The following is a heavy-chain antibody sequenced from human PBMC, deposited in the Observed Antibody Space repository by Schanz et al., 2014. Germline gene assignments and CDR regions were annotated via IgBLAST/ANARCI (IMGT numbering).Heavy chain of an antibody. CDR3: VRDSFFAFDY. D-gene: IGHD3-3*01. CDR2: VSRSTPDI. J-gene: IGHJ4*02. V-gene: IGHV3-48*01. Sequence: EVHLLDSGGGLVQPGGSLRLSCAASGFTFSTHAMSWVRQAPGKGLEWVSYVSRSTPDIYYADSVKGRFTMSRDNAKNSVFLQMNSLRAEDTAVYYCVRDSFFAFDYWGQGTLVTVSS. CDR1: GFTFSTHA.